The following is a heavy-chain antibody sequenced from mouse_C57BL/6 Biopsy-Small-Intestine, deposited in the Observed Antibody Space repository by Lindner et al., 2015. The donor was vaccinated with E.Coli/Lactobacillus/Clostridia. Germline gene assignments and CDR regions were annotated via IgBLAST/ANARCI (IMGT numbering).Heavy chain of an antibody. CDR2: IYPGDGDT. J-gene: IGHJ4*01. D-gene: IGHD3-1*01. V-gene: IGHV1-82*01. Sequence: VQLQESGPELVKPGASVKISCKASGYAFSSSWMNWVKQRPGKGLEWIGRIYPGDGDTNYNGKFKGKATLTADKSSSTAYMQLSSLTSEDTAVYYCARLGGGGYATDYWGQGTSVTVSS. CDR3: ARLGGGGYATDY. CDR1: GYAFSSSW.